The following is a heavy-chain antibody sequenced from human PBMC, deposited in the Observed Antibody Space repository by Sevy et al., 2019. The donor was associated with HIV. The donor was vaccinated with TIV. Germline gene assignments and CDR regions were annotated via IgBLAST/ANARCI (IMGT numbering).Heavy chain of an antibody. CDR2: IWNDRSNE. Sequence: GGSLRLSCAASGFSFSTYAMHWVRQAPGKGLEWVAVIWNDRSNEHYADSVRGRFIISRDNSKNTLYLQTNSLRGEDTAVYYCASLPNNYYDVSGYSGDDSFDMWGQGTMVTVSS. J-gene: IGHJ3*02. V-gene: IGHV3-33*08. CDR1: GFSFSTYA. D-gene: IGHD3-22*01. CDR3: ASLPNNYYDVSGYSGDDSFDM.